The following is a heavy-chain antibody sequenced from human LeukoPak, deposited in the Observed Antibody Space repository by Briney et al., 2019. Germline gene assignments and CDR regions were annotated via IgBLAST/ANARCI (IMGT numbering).Heavy chain of an antibody. Sequence: ASVKVSRKASGYTFTSYDINWVRQATGQGLEWMGWMNPNSGNTGYAQKFQGRVTMTRNTSISTAYMELSSLRSEDTAVYYCARASRIVGATGGSYYFDYWGQGTLVTVSS. D-gene: IGHD1-26*01. CDR1: GYTFTSYD. CDR3: ARASRIVGATGGSYYFDY. V-gene: IGHV1-8*01. CDR2: MNPNSGNT. J-gene: IGHJ4*02.